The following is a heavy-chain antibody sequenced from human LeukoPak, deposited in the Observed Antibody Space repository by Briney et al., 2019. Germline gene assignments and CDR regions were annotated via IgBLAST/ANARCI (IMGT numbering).Heavy chain of an antibody. CDR2: IKQDGSEK. V-gene: IGHV3-7*01. CDR1: GFTFSGYW. CDR3: AELGITMIGGV. D-gene: IGHD3-10*02. Sequence: PGGSLRLSCVASGFTFSGYWMTWVRQPPGKGLEWVAIIKQDGSEKYYVNSVKGRFTISRDNAKNSLYLQMNSLRAEDTAVYYCAELGITMIGGVWGKGTTVTISS. J-gene: IGHJ6*04.